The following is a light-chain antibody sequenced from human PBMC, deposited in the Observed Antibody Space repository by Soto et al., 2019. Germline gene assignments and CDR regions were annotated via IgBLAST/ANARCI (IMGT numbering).Light chain of an antibody. J-gene: IGKJ5*01. CDR1: QSVSSD. V-gene: IGKV3-11*01. Sequence: EIVMTQSPATLSVSPWERATLSCRASQSVSSDLAWYQQKPGQAPRLLIYDASNRATGIPARFSGSGSGTDFTLTISSLQPEDFAVYSCQQRSYWPLTFGQGTRLEIK. CDR3: QQRSYWPLT. CDR2: DAS.